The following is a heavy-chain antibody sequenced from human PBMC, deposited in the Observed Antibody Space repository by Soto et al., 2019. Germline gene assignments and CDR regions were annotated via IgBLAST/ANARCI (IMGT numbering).Heavy chain of an antibody. V-gene: IGHV1-46*01. CDR2: INPSGGST. Sequence: ASVKVSCKASGYTFTSYYMHWVRQAPGQGLEWMGIINPSGGSTSYAQKFQGRVTMTRDTSTSTVYMELSSLRSEDTAVYYCARWVPGIAAAGTGFGYWGQGTLVTVSS. D-gene: IGHD6-13*01. CDR1: GYTFTSYY. J-gene: IGHJ4*02. CDR3: ARWVPGIAAAGTGFGY.